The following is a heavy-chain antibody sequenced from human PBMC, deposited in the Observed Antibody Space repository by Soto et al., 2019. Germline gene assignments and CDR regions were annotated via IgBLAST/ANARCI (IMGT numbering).Heavy chain of an antibody. V-gene: IGHV4-39*01. CDR2: TYYNGNA. CDR3: ARHFVAVVIKGWGY. CDR1: GGSLNRSNYY. Sequence: SETLSLPCNVSGGSLNRSNYYWDWLRQPQGKGLEWIGTTYYNGNAYYNPSLKSRVSMSVDTSKNQFSLKLVSVTAADTAVYYCARHFVAVVIKGWGYWGQGTLVTVS. D-gene: IGHD3-10*01. J-gene: IGHJ4*02.